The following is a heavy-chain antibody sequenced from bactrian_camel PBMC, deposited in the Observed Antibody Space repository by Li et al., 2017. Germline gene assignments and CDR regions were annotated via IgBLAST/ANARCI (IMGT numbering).Heavy chain of an antibody. J-gene: IGHJ4*01. V-gene: IGHV3S31*01. D-gene: IGHD3*01. CDR1: GYTFNTY. CDR2: IDTGDGST. CDR3: AARDDGSCSLNPGWTY. Sequence: DVQLVESGGGSALAGGSVRLSCAASGYTFNTYSWFRQAPGQEREGVAAIDTGDGSTYYLNSVKGRFTISQDSRDNTLYLQMNYLKPEDTAIYYCAARDDGSCSLNPGWTYRGQGTQVTVS.